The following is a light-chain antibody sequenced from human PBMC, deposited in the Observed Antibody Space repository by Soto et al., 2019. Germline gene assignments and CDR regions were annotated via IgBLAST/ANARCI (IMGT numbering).Light chain of an antibody. J-gene: IGKJ5*01. Sequence: EIGLTQSPATLSLSPWERATLSCMASQSVSSYLACYQQKPGQAPRLLIYDASNRATGVPARFSGSGSGTDFTLTISSLEPEDFALYYCQQRNNWPPITFGQGTRLEIK. V-gene: IGKV3-11*01. CDR1: QSVSSY. CDR3: QQRNNWPPIT. CDR2: DAS.